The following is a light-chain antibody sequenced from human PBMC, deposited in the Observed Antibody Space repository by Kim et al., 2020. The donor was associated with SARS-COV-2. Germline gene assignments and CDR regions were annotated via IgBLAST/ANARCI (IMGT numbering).Light chain of an antibody. CDR1: QSINGW. CDR3: QQYHSCWT. CDR2: KAF. J-gene: IGKJ1*01. V-gene: IGKV1-5*03. Sequence: DIQMTQSPSTLSASVGDRVTITCRASQSINGWLAWYQQKPGKAPNLLIYKAFSLESGVPSRFSGSGSGTEFTLTISSLQPDDFATYYCQQYHSCWTFGQGTKVDIK.